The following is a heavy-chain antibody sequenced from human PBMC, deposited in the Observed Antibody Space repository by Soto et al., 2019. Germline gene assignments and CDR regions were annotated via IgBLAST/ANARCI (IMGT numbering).Heavy chain of an antibody. CDR2: IYYSGAT. D-gene: IGHD2-2*01. V-gene: IGHV4-31*03. CDR3: ARVICSQIIIPPPYYMDV. CDR1: GGSISSGAYY. J-gene: IGHJ6*03. Sequence: SETLSLTCTVSGGSISSGAYYWTWIRQHPGKGLEWIGYIYYSGATYYNPSLESRATISIDTSKNQFSLKLSSVTAADTAVYHCARVICSQIIIPPPYYMDVSDKGTTVTLSS.